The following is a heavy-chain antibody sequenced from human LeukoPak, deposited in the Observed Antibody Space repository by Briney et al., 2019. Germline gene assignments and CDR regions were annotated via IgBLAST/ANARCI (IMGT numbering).Heavy chain of an antibody. V-gene: IGHV1-18*01. CDR2: ISAYNGNT. CDR3: ARAGYQLTRYYYGMDV. J-gene: IGHJ6*02. Sequence: ASVKVSCKASGYTFTSYGISWVRQAPGQGLEWMGWISAYNGNTNYAQKLQGRVTMTTDTSTSTAYMELRSLRSDDTAVYYCARAGYQLTRYYYGMDVWGQGTTVTVSS. CDR1: GYTFTSYG. D-gene: IGHD2-2*01.